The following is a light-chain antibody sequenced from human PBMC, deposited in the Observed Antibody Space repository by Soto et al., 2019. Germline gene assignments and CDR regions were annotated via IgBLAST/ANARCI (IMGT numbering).Light chain of an antibody. CDR3: CSYAGNSIYV. CDR1: SSDVGSYNL. J-gene: IGLJ1*01. V-gene: IGLV2-23*01. CDR2: EGS. Sequence: ALTQPASVSGSPGQSITISCTGTSSDVGSYNLVSWYQQHPGKAPKVMIYEGSKRPSGVSNRFSASKSGTTASLTISGLQAEDEADYYCCSYAGNSIYVFGSGTKVTVL.